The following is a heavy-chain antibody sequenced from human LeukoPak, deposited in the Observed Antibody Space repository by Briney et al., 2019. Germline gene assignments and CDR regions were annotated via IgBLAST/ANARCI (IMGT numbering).Heavy chain of an antibody. CDR2: ISLDGGIK. J-gene: IGHJ4*02. CDR1: GFIFSNYG. Sequence: GGSLRLSCAASGFIFSNYGMHWVRQPPGKGLEWVAVISLDGGIKYYADSVKGRFTISRDNSQNTLYLQMNSLRAEDTAVYYCAREGDYYDSSGYYLDYWGQGTLITVSS. CDR3: AREGDYYDSSGYYLDY. V-gene: IGHV3-30*03. D-gene: IGHD3-22*01.